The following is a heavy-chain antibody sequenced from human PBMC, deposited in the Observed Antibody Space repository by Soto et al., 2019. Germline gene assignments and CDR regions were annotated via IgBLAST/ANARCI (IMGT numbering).Heavy chain of an antibody. J-gene: IGHJ4*02. CDR3: ARGNRPPTYYFEY. CDR2: IYHSGST. CDR1: GGSISSGGYS. V-gene: IGHV4-30-2*01. Sequence: SETLSLTCAVSGGSISSGGYSWSWIRQPPGKGLEWIGYIYHSGSTYYNPSLKSRVTISVVRSKNQFSLKLSSVTAADTAIYYCARGNRPPTYYFEYWGQGTLVTVSS. D-gene: IGHD1-1*01.